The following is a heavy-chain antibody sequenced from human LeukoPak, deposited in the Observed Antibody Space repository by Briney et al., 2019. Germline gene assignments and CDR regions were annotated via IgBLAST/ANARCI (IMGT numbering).Heavy chain of an antibody. CDR2: ISAYNGNT. CDR1: GYTFTSYD. Sequence: ASVKVSCKASGYTFTSYDINWVRQAPGQGLEWMGWISAYNGNTNYAQKLQGRVTMTTDTSTSTAYMELRSLRSDDTAVYYCARVSLVRGFHWFDPWGQGTLVTVSS. D-gene: IGHD3-10*01. V-gene: IGHV1-18*01. J-gene: IGHJ5*02. CDR3: ARVSLVRGFHWFDP.